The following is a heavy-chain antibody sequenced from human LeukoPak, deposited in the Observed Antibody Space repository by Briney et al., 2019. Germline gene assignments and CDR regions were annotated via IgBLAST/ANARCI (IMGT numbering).Heavy chain of an antibody. CDR1: GGSISSSSYY. V-gene: IGHV4-39*07. J-gene: IGHJ5*02. CDR2: IYYSGST. Sequence: SETLSLTCTVSGGSISSSSYYWGWIRQPPGKGLEWIGSIYYSGSTYYNPSLKSRVTISVDTSKNQFSLKLSSVTAADTAVYYRARDAAAAGPFDPWGQGTLVTVSS. CDR3: ARDAAAAGPFDP. D-gene: IGHD6-13*01.